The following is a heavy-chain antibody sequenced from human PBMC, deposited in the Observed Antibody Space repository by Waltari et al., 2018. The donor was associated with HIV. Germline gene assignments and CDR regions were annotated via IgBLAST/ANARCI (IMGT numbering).Heavy chain of an antibody. CDR3: ARSFSGYSNYFDP. D-gene: IGHD4-4*01. V-gene: IGHV4-39*01. CDR1: GGSMTSSSYY. J-gene: IGHJ5*02. CDR2: MSYSGST. Sequence: QLQLQESGPGLVKSSETLSLTCTVSGGSMTSSSYYWGWIRQPPGKGLEWIGSMSYSGSTYQKSSLRSRLTISVDTSKNQFSLKSTSVTAADTAVYYCARSFSGYSNYFDPWGQGTLVTVSS.